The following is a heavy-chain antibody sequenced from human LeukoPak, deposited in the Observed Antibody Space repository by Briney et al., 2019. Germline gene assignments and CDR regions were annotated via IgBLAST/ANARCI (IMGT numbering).Heavy chain of an antibody. CDR2: INHSGST. CDR3: ARKAVVVPAARYSSSWYDY. J-gene: IGHJ4*02. D-gene: IGHD6-13*01. CDR1: GGSFSGYY. Sequence: TSSETLSLTCAVYGGSFSGYYWSWIRQPPGKGLEWIGEINHSGSTNYNPSLKSRVTISVDTSKNQFSLKLSSVTAADTAVYYCARKAVVVPAARYSSSWYDYWGQGTLVTVSS. V-gene: IGHV4-34*01.